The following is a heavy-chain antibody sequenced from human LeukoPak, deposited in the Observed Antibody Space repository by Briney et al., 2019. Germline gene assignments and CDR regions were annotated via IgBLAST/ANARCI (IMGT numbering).Heavy chain of an antibody. CDR3: ARAISEQWLYWYFDL. CDR2: INHRGST. CDR1: GYYIRSAYH. J-gene: IGHJ2*01. D-gene: IGHD6-19*01. Sequence: PAETLSLTCIVSGYYIRSAYHWGWIRQPPGKGLEWIGSINHRGSTYHNPSLKSRVTISVDTSKNQFSLKLSSVTAADTAVYFCARAISEQWLYWYFDLWGRGTLVTVSS. V-gene: IGHV4-38-2*02.